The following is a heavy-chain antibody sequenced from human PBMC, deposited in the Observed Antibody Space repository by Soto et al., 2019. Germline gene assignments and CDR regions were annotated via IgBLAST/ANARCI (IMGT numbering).Heavy chain of an antibody. V-gene: IGHV4-34*01. D-gene: IGHD2-2*01. CDR2: INHSGST. CDR3: ARRKIVVVPAARGGWFDP. J-gene: IGHJ5*02. CDR1: GGSFSGYY. Sequence: SETLSLTCAVYGGSFSGYYWSWIRQPPGKGLEWIGEINHSGSTNYNPSLKSRVTISVDTSKNQFSLKLSSVTAADTAVYYFARRKIVVVPAARGGWFDPWGQGTLVT.